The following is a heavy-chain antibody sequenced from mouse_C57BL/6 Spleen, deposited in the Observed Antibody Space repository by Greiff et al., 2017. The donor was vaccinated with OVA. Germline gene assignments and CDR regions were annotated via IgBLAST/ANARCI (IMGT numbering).Heavy chain of an antibody. D-gene: IGHD2-5*01. CDR2: INPGIGGT. CDR1: GYAFTNYL. J-gene: IGHJ3*01. V-gene: IGHV1-54*01. CDR3: AEEGHSIYFAY. Sequence: QVQLQQPGAELVRPGTSVKVSCKASGYAFTNYLIEWVKQRPGQGLEWIGVINPGIGGTNYNEKFKGKATLTADKTSSNANMQLSSLSSEDSAVYIYAEEGHSIYFAYWGQGTLVTVSA.